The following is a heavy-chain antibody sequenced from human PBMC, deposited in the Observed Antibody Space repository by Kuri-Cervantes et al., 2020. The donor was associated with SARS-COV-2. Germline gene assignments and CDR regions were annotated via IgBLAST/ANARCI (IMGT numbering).Heavy chain of an antibody. J-gene: IGHJ5*02. CDR1: GFTFSSSA. CDR2: IPHVGGP. Sequence: ESLKISCAASGFTFSSSAMSWVRQPPGKGLEWIGHIPHVGGPFYNPSLKSRLTMSVDIYEDRFSLELTPVTAADTAVYYCARLFRWSDLHWFDPWDQGTLVTVSS. CDR3: ARLFRWSDLHWFDP. D-gene: IGHD4-23*01. V-gene: IGHV4-34*01.